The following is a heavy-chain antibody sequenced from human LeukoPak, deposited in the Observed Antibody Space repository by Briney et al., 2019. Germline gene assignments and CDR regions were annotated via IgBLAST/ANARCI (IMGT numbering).Heavy chain of an antibody. D-gene: IGHD6-25*01. CDR3: ARKTAAEEVYFDN. Sequence: GGSLRLSCAASGFTFSTYTMNWVRQAPGKGLEWVSCISSRSSYIYYADSVKGRFITSRDNAKNSLYLHMNSLRAEDTAIYFCARKTAAEEVYFDNWGQGTLVTVSS. J-gene: IGHJ4*02. CDR1: GFTFSTYT. V-gene: IGHV3-21*01. CDR2: ISSRSSYI.